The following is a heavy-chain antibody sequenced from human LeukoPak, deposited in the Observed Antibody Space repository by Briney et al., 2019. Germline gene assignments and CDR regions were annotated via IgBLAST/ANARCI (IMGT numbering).Heavy chain of an antibody. V-gene: IGHV4-31*03. CDR3: ARSIGGHDYYDSSGYYVAFDI. CDR2: IYYSGST. D-gene: IGHD3-22*01. J-gene: IGHJ3*02. Sequence: PSQTLSLTCTVSGGSISSGGYYWSWIRQHPGKGLEWIGYIYYSGSTYYNPSLKSRVTISVDTSKNQFSLKLSSVTAADTAVYYCARSIGGHDYYDSSGYYVAFDIWGQGTMVTVSS. CDR1: GGSISSGGYY.